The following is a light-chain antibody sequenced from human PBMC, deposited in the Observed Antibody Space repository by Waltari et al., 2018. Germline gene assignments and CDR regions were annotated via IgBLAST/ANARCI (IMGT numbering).Light chain of an antibody. V-gene: IGLV3-19*01. CDR3: NSRDSSGNVV. J-gene: IGLJ2*01. Sequence: SSELTHDPAVSVALGQTVRITCQGDRLRDYYASWYQQKAGQAPVLVIHGENNRPSGIPDRFSGSSSGNTASLTITGAQAGDEADYYCNSRDSSGNVVFGAGTKLTVL. CDR1: RLRDYY. CDR2: GEN.